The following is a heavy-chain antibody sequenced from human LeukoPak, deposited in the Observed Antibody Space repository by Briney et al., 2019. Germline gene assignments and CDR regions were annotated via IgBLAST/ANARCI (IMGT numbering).Heavy chain of an antibody. J-gene: IGHJ6*03. V-gene: IGHV1-69*05. CDR3: ASGHFDWLSSYYYYIDV. Sequence: SVKVSCKASGGTFSSYAISWVRQAPGQGLEWVGGIIPIFGTANYAQKFQGRVTITTDESTSTAYMELSSLRSEDTAVYYCASGHFDWLSSYYYYIDVWGKGTTVTVSS. D-gene: IGHD3-9*01. CDR1: GGTFSSYA. CDR2: IIPIFGTA.